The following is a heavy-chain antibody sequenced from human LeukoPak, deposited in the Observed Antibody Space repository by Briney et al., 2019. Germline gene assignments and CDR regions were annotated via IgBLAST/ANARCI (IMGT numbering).Heavy chain of an antibody. V-gene: IGHV1-18*01. CDR1: GYTFTSYG. Sequence: GASVKVSCKASGYTFTSYGISWVRQAPGQGLEWMGWISAYNGNTNYAQKLQGRVTMTTDTSTSTAYMELRSLRSDDTAVYYCARDERDDFWSGYLNYYYYGMDVWGQGTTVTVSS. D-gene: IGHD3-3*01. J-gene: IGHJ6*02. CDR3: ARDERDDFWSGYLNYYYYGMDV. CDR2: ISAYNGNT.